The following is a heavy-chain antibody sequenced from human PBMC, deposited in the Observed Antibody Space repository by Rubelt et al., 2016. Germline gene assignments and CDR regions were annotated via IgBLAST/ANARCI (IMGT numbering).Heavy chain of an antibody. Sequence: VQLLETGGGVVQPGRSLRLSCAASGFTFSLYGLHWVRQAPEKGLEWVSAVSGNGGGPHHADSVKGRFTISSANSKNTLYLQMNSRGAEDTAVYYCAKIGGRSSGWYFVNWGQGTLVTVSS. J-gene: IGHJ4*02. CDR2: VSGNGGGP. D-gene: IGHD6-19*01. CDR3: AKIGGRSSGWYFVN. CDR1: GFTFSLYG. V-gene: IGHV3-23*01.